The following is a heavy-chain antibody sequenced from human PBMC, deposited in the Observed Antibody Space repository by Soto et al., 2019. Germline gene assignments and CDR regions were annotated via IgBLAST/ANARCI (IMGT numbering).Heavy chain of an antibody. J-gene: IGHJ4*02. CDR1: GGSISSYY. Sequence: QVQLQESGPGLVKPSETLSLTCTVSGGSISSYYWSWIRQPPGKGLEWIGYVYYSGSTNYNPSLKRRVTISVHPSKNPFSLKLSSATAADTAVYYCARLWGYYNAYWGQGTLVTVSS. CDR3: ARLWGYYNAY. V-gene: IGHV4-59*08. CDR2: VYYSGST. D-gene: IGHD3-22*01.